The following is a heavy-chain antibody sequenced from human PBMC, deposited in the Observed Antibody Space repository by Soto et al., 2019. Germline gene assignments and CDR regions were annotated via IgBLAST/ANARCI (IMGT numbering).Heavy chain of an antibody. J-gene: IGHJ4*02. CDR1: GGTFSSYA. Sequence: SVKVSCKASGGTFSSYAISWVRQAPGQGLEWMGGIIPIFGTANYAQKFQGRVTITADESTSTAYMQLSSLRSEDTAVYYCASVPSIAARRQFDYWGQGTLVTVSS. CDR2: IIPIFGTA. D-gene: IGHD6-6*01. CDR3: ASVPSIAARRQFDY. V-gene: IGHV1-69*13.